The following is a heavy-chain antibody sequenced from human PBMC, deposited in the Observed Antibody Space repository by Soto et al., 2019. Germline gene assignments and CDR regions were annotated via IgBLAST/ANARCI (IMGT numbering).Heavy chain of an antibody. D-gene: IGHD2-21*02. J-gene: IGHJ4*02. V-gene: IGHV4-39*01. CDR2: IYYSGST. CDR1: GGSISSSSYY. CDR3: ARANLAYCGGDCYYFDY. Sequence: QLQLQESGPGLVKPSETLSLTCTVSGGSISSSSYYWGWIRQPPGKGLEWIGSIYYSGSTYYNPSLKSRVTISVDTSKNQFSLKLSSVTAADTAVYYCARANLAYCGGDCYYFDYWGQGTLVTVSS.